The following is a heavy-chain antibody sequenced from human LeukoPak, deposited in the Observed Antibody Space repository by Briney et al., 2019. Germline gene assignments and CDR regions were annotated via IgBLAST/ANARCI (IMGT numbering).Heavy chain of an antibody. Sequence: PSETLSLTCTVSGNSISSGDNYWSWIRQPAGKGLEWIGHIHYSGGADYNPSLKSRVSMSLDTSKNHFSLRLTSVTAADTGVYFCARAEGAASHIWGQGTMVSVSS. J-gene: IGHJ3*02. V-gene: IGHV4-61*10. D-gene: IGHD3-16*01. CDR2: IHYSGGA. CDR1: GNSISSGDNY. CDR3: ARAEGAASHI.